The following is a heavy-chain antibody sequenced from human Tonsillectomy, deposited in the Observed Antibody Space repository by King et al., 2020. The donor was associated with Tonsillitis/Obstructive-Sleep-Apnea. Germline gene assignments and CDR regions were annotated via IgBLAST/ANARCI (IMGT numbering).Heavy chain of an antibody. CDR3: AKDPPEQWLAPRAFDI. D-gene: IGHD6-19*01. CDR2: ISSSGSTI. Sequence: VQLVESGGGLVQPGGSLRLSCAASGFTFSSYEMNWVRQAPGKGLEWVSYISSSGSTIYYADSVKGRFTISRDNSKNTLYLQMNSLRAEDTAVYYCAKDPPEQWLAPRAFDIWGQGTMVTVSS. V-gene: IGHV3-48*03. J-gene: IGHJ3*02. CDR1: GFTFSSYE.